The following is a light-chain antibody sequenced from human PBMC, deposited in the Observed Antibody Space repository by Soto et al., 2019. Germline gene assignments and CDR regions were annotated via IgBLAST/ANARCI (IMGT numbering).Light chain of an antibody. CDR2: AAS. CDR1: QSISDY. J-gene: IGKJ3*01. CDR3: QQSHSVPFT. V-gene: IGKV1-39*01. Sequence: DIRMTQSPLSLSASVGDRVTITCRASQSISDYVNWYQQKPGKAPKLLIFAASSLPSGVPSRFSGSGSGTDFTLDISSVSPEDYATYHCQQSHSVPFTFGPGTKVHIE.